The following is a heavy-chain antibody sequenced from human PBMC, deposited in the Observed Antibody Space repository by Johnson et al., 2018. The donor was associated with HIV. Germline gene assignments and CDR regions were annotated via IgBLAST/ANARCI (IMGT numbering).Heavy chain of an antibody. CDR1: GFTFSSYA. D-gene: IGHD5-18*01. CDR3: ARDPRGPTWIQLDDAFDI. J-gene: IGHJ3*02. CDR2: ISYDGSNK. V-gene: IGHV3-30-3*01. Sequence: QVQLVEFGGGVVQPGRSLRLSCAASGFTFSSYAMHWVRQAPGKGLEWVAVISYDGSNKYYADSVKGRFTISRDNSKNPLYLQMNSLRAEDTAVYYCARDPRGPTWIQLDDAFDIWGQGTMVTVSS.